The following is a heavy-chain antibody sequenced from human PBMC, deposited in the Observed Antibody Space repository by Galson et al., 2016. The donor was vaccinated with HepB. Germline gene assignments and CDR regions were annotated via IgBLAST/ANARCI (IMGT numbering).Heavy chain of an antibody. CDR2: INPYNGNT. CDR1: GYTFTSYG. Sequence: SVKVSCKASGYTFTSYGITWVRQAPGHGLEWMGWINPYNGNTNYAQNLQGRVSMSRDTSTSTAYIELRSLRSDDTAVYYCARTPKPYYYDHSGPADYWGQGTLVAVSS. D-gene: IGHD3-22*01. CDR3: ARTPKPYYYDHSGPADY. J-gene: IGHJ4*02. V-gene: IGHV1-18*01.